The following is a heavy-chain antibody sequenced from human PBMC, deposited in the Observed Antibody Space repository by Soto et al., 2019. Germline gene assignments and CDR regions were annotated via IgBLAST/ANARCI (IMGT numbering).Heavy chain of an antibody. CDR2: ISYDGSNK. D-gene: IGHD6-19*01. V-gene: IGHV3-30-3*01. CDR3: AREGGSGCHTCYYGMDV. J-gene: IGHJ6*02. Sequence: GGSLRLSCAASGFTFSSYAMHWVRQAPGKGLEWVAVISYDGSNKYYADSVKGRFTISRDNSKNTLYLQMNSLRAEDTAVYYCAREGGSGCHTCYYGMDVWGQGTRVTVSS. CDR1: GFTFSSYA.